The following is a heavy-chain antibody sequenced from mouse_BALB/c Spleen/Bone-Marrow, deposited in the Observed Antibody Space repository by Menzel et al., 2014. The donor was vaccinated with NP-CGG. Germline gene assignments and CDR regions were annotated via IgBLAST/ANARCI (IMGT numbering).Heavy chain of an antibody. CDR1: GHTFTSYY. Sequence: QVQLQQSGAELVKPGASVKLSCKASGHTFTSYYMCWVKQRPGQGLEWIGEINPSNGGTNFNEKFKSKATLTVDKSSSTAYMSLSSLTSEDSAVYYCTRSRRAMDHWGQGTSVTVSS. V-gene: IGHV1S81*02. CDR2: INPSNGGT. J-gene: IGHJ4*01. D-gene: IGHD2-12*01. CDR3: TRSRRAMDH.